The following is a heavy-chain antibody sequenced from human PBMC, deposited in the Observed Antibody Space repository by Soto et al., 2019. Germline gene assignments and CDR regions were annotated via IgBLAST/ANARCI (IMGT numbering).Heavy chain of an antibody. V-gene: IGHV4-34*01. D-gene: IGHD2-8*01. CDR1: GGSFSGYY. J-gene: IGHJ6*02. CDR2: INHSGST. CDR3: ARGKIVLMVYATRNPYGMDV. Sequence: SETLSLTCAVYGGSFSGYYWSWIRQPPGKGLEWIGEINHSGSTNYNPSLKSRVTISVDTSKNQFSLKLSSVTAADTAVYYCARGKIVLMVYATRNPYGMDVWGQGTTVTVSS.